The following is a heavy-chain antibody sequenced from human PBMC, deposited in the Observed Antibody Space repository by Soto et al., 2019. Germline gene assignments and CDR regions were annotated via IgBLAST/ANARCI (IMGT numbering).Heavy chain of an antibody. V-gene: IGHV4-39*01. CDR3: PRHRGPTGPNY. D-gene: IGHD3-10*01. Sequence: SETLSLTCTVSGDSISSSNYHWGWIRQPPGRGLEWIGSVYYSGSTYYNPSLKSRVTISIDASKNQFSLNLNSVTATDTAVYYCPRHRGPTGPNYWGQGTLVTVS. J-gene: IGHJ4*02. CDR2: VYYSGST. CDR1: GDSISSSNYH.